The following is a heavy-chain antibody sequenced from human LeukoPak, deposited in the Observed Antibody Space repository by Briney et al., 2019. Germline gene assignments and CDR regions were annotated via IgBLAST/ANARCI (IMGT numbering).Heavy chain of an antibody. J-gene: IGHJ4*02. Sequence: SETLSLTCTVSGGSISSSSYYWGWIRQPPGKGLEWIGSIYYSGSTYYNPSLKSRVTISVDTSKNQFSLKLSSVTAADTAVYFCARLRFGDYDPLYFDYWGQGTLVTVSS. D-gene: IGHD4-17*01. CDR2: IYYSGST. CDR3: ARLRFGDYDPLYFDY. CDR1: GGSISSSSYY. V-gene: IGHV4-39*01.